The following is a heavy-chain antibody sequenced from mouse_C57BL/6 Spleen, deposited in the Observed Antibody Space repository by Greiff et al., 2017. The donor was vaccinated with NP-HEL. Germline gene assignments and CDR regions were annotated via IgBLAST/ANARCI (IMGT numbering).Heavy chain of an antibody. J-gene: IGHJ2*01. CDR2: IYPGDGDT. CDR3: ARSDDYDDYFDY. V-gene: IGHV1-82*01. CDR1: GYAFSSSW. D-gene: IGHD2-4*01. Sequence: QVQLKESGPELVKPGASVKISCKASGYAFSSSWMNWVKQRPGKGLEWIGRIYPGDGDTNYNGKFKGKATLTADKSSSTAYMQLSSLTSEDSAVYFCARSDDYDDYFDYWGQGTTLTVSS.